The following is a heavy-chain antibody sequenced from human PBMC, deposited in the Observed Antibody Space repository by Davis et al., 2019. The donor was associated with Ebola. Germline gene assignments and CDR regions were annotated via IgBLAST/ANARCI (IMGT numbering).Heavy chain of an antibody. D-gene: IGHD2-2*01. J-gene: IGHJ5*02. Sequence: SETLSLTCAVYGGSFNGYFWSWIRQPPGKGLEWIGEINHSGSTNYNPSLKSRVTISVDTSKNQFSLKLSSVTAADTAVYYCARNRRGYCSSTSCQSAWFDPWGQGTLVTVSS. V-gene: IGHV4-34*01. CDR1: GGSFNGYF. CDR2: INHSGST. CDR3: ARNRRGYCSSTSCQSAWFDP.